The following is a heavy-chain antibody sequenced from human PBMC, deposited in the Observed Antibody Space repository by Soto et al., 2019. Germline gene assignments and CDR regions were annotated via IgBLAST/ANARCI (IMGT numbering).Heavy chain of an antibody. CDR2: INAGNGNT. J-gene: IGHJ4*02. CDR1: GYTFSNYA. CDR3: ARGSPPPFDH. Sequence: ASVKVSCKASGYTFSNYAIHWVRQAPGQRLEWMGWINAGNGNTKSSQKFQGRVTITRDTSASTAYMELSSLRSEDTAVYYCARGSPPPFDHWGQGTLVTVPS. V-gene: IGHV1-3*01.